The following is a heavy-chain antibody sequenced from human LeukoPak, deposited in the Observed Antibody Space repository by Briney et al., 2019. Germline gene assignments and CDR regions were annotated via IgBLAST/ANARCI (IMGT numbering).Heavy chain of an antibody. Sequence: ASVKVSCKASGGTFSSYAISWVRQAPGQGLEWMGGIIPIFGTANYAQKFQGRVTITADKSTSTAYMELSSLRSEDTAVYYCANLFDFLSGPPGWGQGTLVTVSS. V-gene: IGHV1-69*06. D-gene: IGHD3-3*01. J-gene: IGHJ4*02. CDR1: GGTFSSYA. CDR3: ANLFDFLSGPPG. CDR2: IIPIFGTA.